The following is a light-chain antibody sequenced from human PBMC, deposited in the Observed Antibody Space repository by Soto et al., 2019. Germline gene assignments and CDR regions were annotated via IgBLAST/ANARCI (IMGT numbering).Light chain of an antibody. CDR3: QQYNNWPPIT. V-gene: IGKV3-15*01. J-gene: IGKJ3*01. CDR1: QSVSGN. CDR2: AAS. Sequence: EIVMTQSPATLSVSPGERATLSCRASQSVSGNLAWYQQKPGQAPRLLIYAASTRATGIPDSFSGSGSGTEFPLTIISLQSEDFAVYYCQQYNNWPPITFGPGTKVDIK.